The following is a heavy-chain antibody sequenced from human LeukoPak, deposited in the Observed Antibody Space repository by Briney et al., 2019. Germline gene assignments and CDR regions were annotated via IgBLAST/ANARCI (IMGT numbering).Heavy chain of an antibody. Sequence: GGSLRLSCAASGFTFSSYSMNWVRQAPGKGLEWVSSISSSSSYIYYADSVKGRFPISRDNAKNSLYLQMNSLRAEDTAVYYCARALGGYVVGGIGTHYWGQGTLVTVSS. CDR2: ISSSSSYI. CDR3: ARALGGYVVGGIGTHY. CDR1: GFTFSSYS. J-gene: IGHJ4*02. V-gene: IGHV3-21*01. D-gene: IGHD5-12*01.